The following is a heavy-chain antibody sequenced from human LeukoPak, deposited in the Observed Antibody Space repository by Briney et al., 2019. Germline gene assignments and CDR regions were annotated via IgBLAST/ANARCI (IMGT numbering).Heavy chain of an antibody. D-gene: IGHD6-13*01. J-gene: IGHJ5*02. CDR3: VRFALTSSLDH. Sequence: PGASLQISCKISGYKLTNNWIGWVRQVPGKGLEWMGLIYPGYSDAKYSPSFQGQVTLSVDASISTSYLQLSGLRASDTAIYYCVRFALTSSLDHWGQGTLVTVSS. CDR2: IYPGYSDA. CDR1: GYKLTNNW. V-gene: IGHV5-51*01.